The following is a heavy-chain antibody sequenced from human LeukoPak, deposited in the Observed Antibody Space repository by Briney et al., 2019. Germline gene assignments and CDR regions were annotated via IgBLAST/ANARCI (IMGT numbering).Heavy chain of an antibody. CDR2: INPNSGGT. Sequence: ASVKVSCKASGYTFTGSYLHWVRQAPGQGLEWMGWINPNSGGTNYAQKFQGRVTMTRDTSISTAYMELSRLRSDDTAVYYCASHQGQEGGFDIWGQGTMVTVSS. D-gene: IGHD3-16*01. CDR3: ASHQGQEGGFDI. J-gene: IGHJ3*02. V-gene: IGHV1-2*02. CDR1: GYTFTGSY.